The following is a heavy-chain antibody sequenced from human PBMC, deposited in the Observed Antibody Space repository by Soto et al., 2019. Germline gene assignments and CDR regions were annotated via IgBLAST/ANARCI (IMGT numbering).Heavy chain of an antibody. Sequence: GGSLRLSCAASGFTFSSYAMSWVRQAPGKGLEWVSAISGSGGSTYYADSVKGRFTISRDNSKNTLYLQMSSLRAEDTAVYYCAKDKLAETTANNWGQGTRVTVSS. CDR3: AKDKLAETTANN. CDR1: GFTFSSYA. CDR2: ISGSGGST. D-gene: IGHD4-17*01. V-gene: IGHV3-23*01. J-gene: IGHJ1*01.